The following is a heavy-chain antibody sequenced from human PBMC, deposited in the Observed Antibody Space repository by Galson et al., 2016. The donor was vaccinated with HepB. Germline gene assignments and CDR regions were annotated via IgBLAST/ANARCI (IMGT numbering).Heavy chain of an antibody. CDR2: IIPLFGAT. Sequence: SVKASCKASGGTFSNFAISWLRQAPGQGLEWMGGIIPLFGATNYAQTFQGRVTMTADKSTTTVYMVRSSLRSEDTAVYYCARGGGITRVWGVMPGWFDPWGQGTLVTVSS. CDR3: ARGGGITRVWGVMPGWFDP. V-gene: IGHV1-69*06. D-gene: IGHD3-10*01. CDR1: GGTFSNFA. J-gene: IGHJ5*02.